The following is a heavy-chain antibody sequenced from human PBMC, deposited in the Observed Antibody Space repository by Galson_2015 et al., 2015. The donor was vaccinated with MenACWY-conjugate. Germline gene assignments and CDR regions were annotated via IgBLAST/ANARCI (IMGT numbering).Heavy chain of an antibody. D-gene: IGHD2-21*01. Sequence: SLRLSCAVSGLTFSRYSMNWVRQAPGKGLEWVSYISSSSSTIYYADSVRGRFTIYRDNAKNSLYLQMDSLRAEDSSIYYCASGLNYCGAAVSDYWGQGTLVTVSS. CDR2: ISSSSSTI. CDR1: GLTFSRYS. V-gene: IGHV3-48*04. J-gene: IGHJ4*02. CDR3: ASGLNYCGAAVSDY.